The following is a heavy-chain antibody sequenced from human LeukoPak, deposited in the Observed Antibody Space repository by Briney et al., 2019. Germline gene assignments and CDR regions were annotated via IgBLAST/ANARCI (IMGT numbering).Heavy chain of an antibody. CDR1: GYTFIDSG. Sequence: ASVKVSCKASGYTFIDSGITWVRQAPGQGLEWVGWIGAYNGNTNYGQKVQGRVTMTTDTSTSTAYLELRSLRSDDTAVYYCARDGPVAGTGDYWGQGTLVTVSS. D-gene: IGHD6-19*01. CDR2: IGAYNGNT. V-gene: IGHV1-18*01. CDR3: ARDGPVAGTGDY. J-gene: IGHJ4*02.